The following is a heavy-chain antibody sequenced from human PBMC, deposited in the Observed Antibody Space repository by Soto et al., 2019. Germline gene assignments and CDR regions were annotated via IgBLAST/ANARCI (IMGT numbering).Heavy chain of an antibody. CDR2: TRNKANSYTT. Sequence: EVQLVESGGGLVQPGGSLRLSCAASGFTLSDHYMDWVRQAPGKGLEWVGRTRNKANSYTTEYAASVKGRFTISRDDSKNSVYLQMNSLKTEDTAVYYCARYDYGDLDYWGQGTLGTVSS. CDR3: ARYDYGDLDY. J-gene: IGHJ4*02. V-gene: IGHV3-72*01. D-gene: IGHD4-17*01. CDR1: GFTLSDHY.